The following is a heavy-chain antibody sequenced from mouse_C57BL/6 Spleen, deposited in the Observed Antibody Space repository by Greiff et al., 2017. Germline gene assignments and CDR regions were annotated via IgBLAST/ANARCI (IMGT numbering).Heavy chain of an antibody. Sequence: VQLQQSGAELVMPGASVKLSCKASGYTFTSYWMHWVKQRPGQGLEWIGEIDPSDSYTNYNQKFKGKSTLTVDKSSSTAYMQLSSLTSEDSAVYYCARLDDGAYWGQGTLVTVSA. V-gene: IGHV1-69*01. CDR1: GYTFTSYW. CDR2: IDPSDSYT. D-gene: IGHD2-12*01. J-gene: IGHJ3*01. CDR3: ARLDDGAY.